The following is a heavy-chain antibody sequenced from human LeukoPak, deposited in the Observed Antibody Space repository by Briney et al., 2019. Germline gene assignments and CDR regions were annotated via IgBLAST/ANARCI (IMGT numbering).Heavy chain of an antibody. CDR2: IYYSGST. CDR3: ARVTFNYYDSSGYYPRGAFDI. J-gene: IGHJ3*02. CDR1: GGPISSNY. Sequence: PSETLALTCTVSGGPISSNYWSWIRQPPGKGLEWIGYIYYSGSTNYNHSLKSRVTISVDTSKNQFSLKLSSVTAADTAVYYCARVTFNYYDSSGYYPRGAFDIWGQGTMVTVSS. D-gene: IGHD3-22*01. V-gene: IGHV4-59*01.